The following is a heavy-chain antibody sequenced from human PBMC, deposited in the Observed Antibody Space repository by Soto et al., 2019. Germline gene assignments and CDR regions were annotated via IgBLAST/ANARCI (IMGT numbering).Heavy chain of an antibody. CDR1: GGSISSSSYY. Sequence: QLQLQESGPGLVKPSETLSLTCTVSGGSISSSSYYWGWIRQPPGKGLEWIGSIYYSGSTYYNPSLMSRVTISVDTSKNQFSLKLSSVTAADTAVYYCARLGYYDSGYGMDVWGQGTTVTVAS. CDR2: IYYSGST. D-gene: IGHD3-22*01. J-gene: IGHJ6*02. CDR3: ARLGYYDSGYGMDV. V-gene: IGHV4-39*01.